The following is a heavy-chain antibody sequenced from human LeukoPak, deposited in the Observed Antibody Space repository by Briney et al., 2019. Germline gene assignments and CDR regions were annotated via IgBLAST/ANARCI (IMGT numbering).Heavy chain of an antibody. Sequence: SETLSLTCTVSGYSISSGYYWGWIRQPAGKGLEWIGRIYTSGRTNHNPSLKSRVTLSLDTSKNQFSLKLSSVTAADTAVYYCARSGTVTTWNYWGQGTLVTVSS. CDR3: ARSGTVTTWNY. V-gene: IGHV4-4*07. D-gene: IGHD4-17*01. J-gene: IGHJ4*02. CDR1: GYSISSGYY. CDR2: IYTSGRT.